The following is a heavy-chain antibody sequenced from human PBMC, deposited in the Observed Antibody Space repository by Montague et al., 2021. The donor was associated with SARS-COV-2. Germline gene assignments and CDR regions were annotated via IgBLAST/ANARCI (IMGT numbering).Heavy chain of an antibody. CDR1: GGSLSGYY. D-gene: IGHD2-2*01. Sequence: SETLSLTCAVYGGSLSGYYWSWIRQPPGEGLEGIAGISHSGSTSYNPSLKSRVTISVDTSKNQFSLKRSSATAADTAVYYCARVPYRLLFVPRYYGMDVWGQGTTVTVSS. J-gene: IGHJ6*02. V-gene: IGHV4-34*01. CDR3: ARVPYRLLFVPRYYGMDV. CDR2: ISHSGST.